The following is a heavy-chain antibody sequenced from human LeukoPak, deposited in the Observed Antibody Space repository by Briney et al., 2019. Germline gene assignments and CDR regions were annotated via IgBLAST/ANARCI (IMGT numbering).Heavy chain of an antibody. Sequence: SETLSLTCTVSGGSISSYYWSWIRQPPGKGLEWIGYIYYSGSTNYNPSLKSRVTISVDTSKNQFSLKLSSVTAADTAVYYCARGGVYSGYDQLFDYWGQGTLVTVSS. CDR2: IYYSGST. J-gene: IGHJ4*02. D-gene: IGHD5-12*01. V-gene: IGHV4-59*01. CDR1: GGSISSYY. CDR3: ARGGVYSGYDQLFDY.